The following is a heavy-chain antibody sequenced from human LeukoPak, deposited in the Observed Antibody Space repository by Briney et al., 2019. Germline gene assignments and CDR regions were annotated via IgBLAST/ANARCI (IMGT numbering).Heavy chain of an antibody. CDR1: GGSFSGYY. J-gene: IGHJ4*02. Sequence: SETLSLTCAVYGGSFSGYYWSWIRQPPGKGLEWIGEINHSGSTNYNPSLKSRVTISVDTSKNQFSLKLSSVTAADTAVYYCARVRGGGGDRYLFDYWGQGTLVTVSS. CDR2: INHSGST. D-gene: IGHD2-21*02. CDR3: ARVRGGGGDRYLFDY. V-gene: IGHV4-34*01.